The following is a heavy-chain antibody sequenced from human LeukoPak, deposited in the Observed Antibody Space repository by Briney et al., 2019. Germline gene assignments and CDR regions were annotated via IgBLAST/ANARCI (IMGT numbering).Heavy chain of an antibody. CDR2: ISGSGGST. D-gene: IGHD6-13*01. CDR1: GFTFSSYA. Sequence: QTGGSLRLSCAASGFTFSSYAMSWVRQAPGKGLEWVSAISGSGGSTYYADSVKGRFTISRDNSKNTLSLQMNSLRAEDTAVYYCAKGVTAAGTFDYWGQGTLVTVSS. CDR3: AKGVTAAGTFDY. J-gene: IGHJ4*02. V-gene: IGHV3-23*01.